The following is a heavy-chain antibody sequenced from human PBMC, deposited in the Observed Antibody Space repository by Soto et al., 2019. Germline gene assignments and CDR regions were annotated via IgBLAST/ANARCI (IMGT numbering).Heavy chain of an antibody. CDR2: IHYSGTT. CDR3: ARHGGLALAGTFYFDY. J-gene: IGHJ4*02. V-gene: IGHV4-39*01. CDR1: GGSISSSSYY. D-gene: IGHD1-1*01. Sequence: QLQLQESGPGLVKPSETLSLTCTVSGGSISSSSYYWGWIRQPPGKGLEWIGSIHYSGTTYHNPSLQSRVTISVDMSKNQFIMRLRSVSAADTAVYYCARHGGLALAGTFYFDYWGQGTLVTVSS.